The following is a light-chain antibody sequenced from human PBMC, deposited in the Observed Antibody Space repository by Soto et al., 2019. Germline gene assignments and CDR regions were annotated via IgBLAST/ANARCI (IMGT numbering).Light chain of an antibody. V-gene: IGKV3-15*01. J-gene: IGKJ1*01. CDR1: QSIDSK. CDR2: GAS. CDR3: QHYSTWLWT. Sequence: EIVMTQSPATLSVSPGEGATLSCRASQSIDSKLAWYQQKPGQGPRLLIYGASSMATGIPARFSGSGSGTEFTLTISSLQSEDFAVYYCQHYSTWLWTFGQGTKVEIK.